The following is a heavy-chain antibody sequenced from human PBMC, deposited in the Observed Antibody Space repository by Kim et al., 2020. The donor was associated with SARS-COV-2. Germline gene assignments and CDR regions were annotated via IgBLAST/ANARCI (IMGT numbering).Heavy chain of an antibody. J-gene: IGHJ6*02. CDR2: INHSGST. Sequence: SETLSLTCAVYGGSFSGYYWSWIRQPPGKGLEWIGEINHSGSTNYNPSLKSRVTISVDTSKNQFSLKLSSVTAADTAEYYCARVWCSSTSCYRRNGMDVWGQGTTVTVSS. CDR3: ARVWCSSTSCYRRNGMDV. D-gene: IGHD2-2*02. V-gene: IGHV4-34*01. CDR1: GGSFSGYY.